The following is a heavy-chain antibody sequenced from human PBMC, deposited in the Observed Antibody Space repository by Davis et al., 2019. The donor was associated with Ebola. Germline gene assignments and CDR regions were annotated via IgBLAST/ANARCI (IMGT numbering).Heavy chain of an antibody. CDR1: GGSISSSRSY. J-gene: IGHJ4*02. CDR2: IYYSGST. Sequence: SETLSLTCTVSGGSISSSRSYWGWTRQPPGKGREWIGYIYYSGSTNYNPSLKSRVTISVDTSKNQFSLKLSSVTAADTAVYYCASPALIYYYDSSGYRFDYWGQGTLVTVSS. D-gene: IGHD3-22*01. CDR3: ASPALIYYYDSSGYRFDY. V-gene: IGHV4-61*05.